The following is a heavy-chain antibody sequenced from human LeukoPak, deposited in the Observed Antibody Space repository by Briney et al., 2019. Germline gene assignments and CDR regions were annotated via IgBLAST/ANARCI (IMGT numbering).Heavy chain of an antibody. V-gene: IGHV3-48*03. J-gene: IGHJ4*02. D-gene: IGHD3-22*01. CDR2: ISSSDSTI. CDR3: AGSNPGRIGIVVVDY. CDR1: GFTFSSYE. Sequence: GSLRLSCAASGFTFSSYEMNWVRQAPGKGLEWVSYISSSDSTIYYADSVKGRFTISRDNAKNSLYLQMNSLRAEDTAVYYCAGSNPGRIGIVVVDYWGQGTLVTVSS.